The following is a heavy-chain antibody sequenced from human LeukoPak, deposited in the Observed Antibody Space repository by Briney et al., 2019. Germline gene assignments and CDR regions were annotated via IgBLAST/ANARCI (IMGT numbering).Heavy chain of an antibody. CDR3: AREEYDSSGYYCGLVD. J-gene: IGHJ4*02. CDR1: GGTFSSYA. D-gene: IGHD3-22*01. Sequence: SVKVSCKASGGTFSSYAISWVRQAPGQGLEWMGGIIPIFGTANYAQKFQGRVTITADESTSTAYMELSSLRSEDTAVYYCAREEYDSSGYYCGLVDWGQGTLVTVSS. CDR2: IIPIFGTA. V-gene: IGHV1-69*01.